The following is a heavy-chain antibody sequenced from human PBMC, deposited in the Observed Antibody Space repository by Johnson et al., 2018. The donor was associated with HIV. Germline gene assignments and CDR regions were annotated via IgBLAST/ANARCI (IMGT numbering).Heavy chain of an antibody. Sequence: VQLVESGGGLIQPGVSLRLSCAASGFTVSSNYMSWVRQAPGKGLEWVSVIYSGGSTYYADSVKGRFTISRDNSKNSLYLQMNSLRAEDTAVYYCARDSHNFWTDAFDIWGQGTMVTVSS. V-gene: IGHV3-53*01. CDR3: ARDSHNFWTDAFDI. CDR1: GFTVSSNY. CDR2: IYSGGST. J-gene: IGHJ3*02. D-gene: IGHD3/OR15-3a*01.